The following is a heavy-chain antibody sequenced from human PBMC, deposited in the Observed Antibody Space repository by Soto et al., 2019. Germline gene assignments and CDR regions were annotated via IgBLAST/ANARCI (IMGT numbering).Heavy chain of an antibody. CDR1: GFTFSDYY. J-gene: IGHJ4*02. Sequence: QVQLVESGGGLVKPGGCLRLSCAASGFTFSDYYMSWIRQAPGKGLEWVSYISSSGSDTNYTDSVKGRFTVSRDNAKNSLYLQMNSLRAEDTAVYYCARSLRGYSGYSGYWGQGTLVTVSS. D-gene: IGHD5-12*01. CDR2: ISSSGSDT. V-gene: IGHV3-11*05. CDR3: ARSLRGYSGYSGY.